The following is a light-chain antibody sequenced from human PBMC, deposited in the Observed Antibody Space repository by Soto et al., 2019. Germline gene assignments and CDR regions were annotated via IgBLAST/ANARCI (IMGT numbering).Light chain of an antibody. CDR3: AAWDDSLNGLV. Sequence: QAVVTQPPSASGTPGQRVTISCSGSSSNIGSNTVNWYQQLPGTAPKLLIYSNNQRPSGVPDRFSGSKSGTSASLAISGLQSEDEPDYYCAAWDDSLNGLVFGGGTKLTVL. V-gene: IGLV1-44*01. CDR1: SSNIGSNT. J-gene: IGLJ2*01. CDR2: SNN.